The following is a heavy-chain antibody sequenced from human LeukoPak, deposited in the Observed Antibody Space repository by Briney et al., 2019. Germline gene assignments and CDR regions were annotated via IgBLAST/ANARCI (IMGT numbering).Heavy chain of an antibody. J-gene: IGHJ6*02. Sequence: PGGSLRLSCAASGFTFNSYAMSWVRQAPWERLQWVSGISDSGGNTYYADSVRGRFTISRDNSKNTLYPQMNSLRAEDTAVYYCARTIPYYYGMDVWGQGTTVTVSS. CDR3: ARTIPYYYGMDV. CDR1: GFTFNSYA. V-gene: IGHV3-23*01. D-gene: IGHD1-1*01. CDR2: ISDSGGNT.